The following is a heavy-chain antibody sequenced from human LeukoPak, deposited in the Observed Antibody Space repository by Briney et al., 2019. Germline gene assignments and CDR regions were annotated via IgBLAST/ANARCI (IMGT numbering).Heavy chain of an antibody. CDR3: ARDVRSGLRYFDWSTF. D-gene: IGHD3-9*01. J-gene: IGHJ4*02. CDR2: ISSSSSTI. CDR1: GFTFSSYS. Sequence: PGGSLRLSCAASGFTFSSYSMNWVRQAPGKGLEWVSYISSSSSTIYYADSVKGRFTISRDNAKNSLYLQMNSLRAEDTAVYYCARDVRSGLRYFDWSTFWGQGTLVTVSS. V-gene: IGHV3-48*01.